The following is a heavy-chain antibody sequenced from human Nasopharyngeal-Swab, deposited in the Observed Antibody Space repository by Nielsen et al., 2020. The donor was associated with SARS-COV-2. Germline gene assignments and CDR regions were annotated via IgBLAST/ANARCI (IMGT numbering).Heavy chain of an antibody. CDR2: ASSDGRNK. J-gene: IGHJ4*02. CDR3: ARRAPQDYYFDY. V-gene: IGHV3-30*04. CDR1: GFSFSSYA. Sequence: GESLKISCAASGFSFSSYAMHWVRQAPGKGLEWVAVASSDGRNKYYADSVKGRFTVSRDNSKNTLYLQMNSLRAEDTAVYYRARRAPQDYYFDYWGQGTLVTVSS.